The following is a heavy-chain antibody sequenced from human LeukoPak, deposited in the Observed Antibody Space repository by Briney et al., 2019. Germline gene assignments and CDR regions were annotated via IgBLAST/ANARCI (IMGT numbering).Heavy chain of an antibody. D-gene: IGHD1-26*01. Sequence: PGGSLRLSCAASGFTFSDYYMSWIRQAPGKGLEWVSYISSSSSTIYYADSVKGRFTISRDNAKNSLYLQMNSLRDEDTAVYYCARDSFSWAPRISGSYYFDYWGQGTLVTVSS. CDR2: ISSSSSTI. J-gene: IGHJ4*02. CDR3: ARDSFSWAPRISGSYYFDY. CDR1: GFTFSDYY. V-gene: IGHV3-11*04.